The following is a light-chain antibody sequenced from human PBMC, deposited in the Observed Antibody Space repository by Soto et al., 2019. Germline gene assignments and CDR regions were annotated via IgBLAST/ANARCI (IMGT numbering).Light chain of an antibody. Sequence: EIVITQSPATLSVSPGERATLSCRASQSVGGNLAWYQQRPGQAPRLLIFDASTRATGIPARSSGSGSGTEFTLSISSLQSEDSAVYYCQQYNDWRSITFGQGTRLEIK. V-gene: IGKV3-15*01. J-gene: IGKJ5*01. CDR1: QSVGGN. CDR3: QQYNDWRSIT. CDR2: DAS.